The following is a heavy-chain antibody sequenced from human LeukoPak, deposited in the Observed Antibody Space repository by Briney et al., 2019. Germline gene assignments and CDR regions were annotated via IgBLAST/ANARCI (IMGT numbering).Heavy chain of an antibody. J-gene: IGHJ3*02. CDR2: ISYDGSNK. Sequence: GGSLRLSCAASGFTFSSYGMHWVRQAPGKGLEWVAVISYDGSNKYYADSVKGRFTISRDNSKNTLYLQMNSLRAEDTAVYYCARGLHDYGDYVDAFDIWGQGTMVTVSS. V-gene: IGHV3-30*03. D-gene: IGHD4-17*01. CDR1: GFTFSSYG. CDR3: ARGLHDYGDYVDAFDI.